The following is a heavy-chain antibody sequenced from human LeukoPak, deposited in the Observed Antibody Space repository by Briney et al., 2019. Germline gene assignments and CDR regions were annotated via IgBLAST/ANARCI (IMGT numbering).Heavy chain of an antibody. CDR1: GYTFISYG. CDR2: INTNTGNP. V-gene: IGHV7-4-1*02. CDR3: ARDGGLWFGELLPFDY. Sequence: ASVKVSCKASGYTFISYGISWVRQAPGQGLEWMGWINTNTGNPTYAQGFTGRFVFSLDTSVSTAYLQISSLKAEDTAVYYCARDGGLWFGELLPFDYWGQGTLVTVSS. J-gene: IGHJ4*02. D-gene: IGHD3-10*01.